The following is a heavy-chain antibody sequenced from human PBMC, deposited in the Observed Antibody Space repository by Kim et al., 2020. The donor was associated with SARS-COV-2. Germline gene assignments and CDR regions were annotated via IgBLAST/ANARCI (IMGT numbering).Heavy chain of an antibody. CDR3: AKDSLGYYYDSSGYFDY. Sequence: GGSLRLSCAASGFTFGDYAMHWVRQAPGKGLEWVSGISWNSGSIGYADSVKGRFTISRDNAKNSLYLQMNSLRAEDTALYYCAKDSLGYYYDSSGYFDYWGQGTLVTVSS. CDR1: GFTFGDYA. D-gene: IGHD3-22*01. V-gene: IGHV3-9*01. CDR2: ISWNSGSI. J-gene: IGHJ4*02.